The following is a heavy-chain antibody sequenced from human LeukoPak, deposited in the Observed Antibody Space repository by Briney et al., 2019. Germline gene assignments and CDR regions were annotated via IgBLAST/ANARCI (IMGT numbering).Heavy chain of an antibody. J-gene: IGHJ3*02. CDR2: IYTSGST. V-gene: IGHV4-61*02. D-gene: IGHD1-26*01. CDR3: ARRVGWNAFDI. CDR1: GGPITGGHYD. Sequence: SQTLSLPCTVSGGPITGGHYDWSWVPQPAGKGLEWIGRIYTSGSTNYNPSLKSRVAISLDMSKNQVSLKLISVTAADTAIYYCARRVGWNAFDIWGQGTVVTVSS.